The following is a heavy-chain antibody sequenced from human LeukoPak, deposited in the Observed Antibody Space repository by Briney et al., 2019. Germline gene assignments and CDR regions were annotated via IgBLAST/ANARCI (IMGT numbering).Heavy chain of an antibody. J-gene: IGHJ4*02. CDR2: IYYSGST. CDR3: ARNPIRFLEWLPDY. CDR1: GGSISSYY. V-gene: IGHV4-59*12. Sequence: SETLSLTCTVSGGSISSYYWSWIRQPPGKGLEWIGYIYYSGSTNYNPSLKSRVTMSVDTSKNQFSLKLSSVTAADTAVYYCARNPIRFLEWLPDYWGQGTLVTVSS. D-gene: IGHD3-3*01.